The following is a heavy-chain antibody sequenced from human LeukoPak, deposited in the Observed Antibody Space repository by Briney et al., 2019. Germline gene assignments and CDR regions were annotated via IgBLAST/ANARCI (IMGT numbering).Heavy chain of an antibody. CDR1: GFTFSSYA. J-gene: IGHJ4*02. CDR3: ATNYYDSSGYYYSYFDY. V-gene: IGHV3-23*01. D-gene: IGHD3-22*01. Sequence: GGSLTLSCAASGFTFSSYAMSWVRQAPGKGLEWVSAISGSGGSTYYADSVKGQFTISRDNSKNTLYLQMNSLRAEDTAVYYCATNYYDSSGYYYSYFDYWGQGTLVTVSS. CDR2: ISGSGGST.